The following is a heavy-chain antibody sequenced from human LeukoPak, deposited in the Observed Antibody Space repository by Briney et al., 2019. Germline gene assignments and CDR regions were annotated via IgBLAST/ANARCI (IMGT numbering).Heavy chain of an antibody. Sequence: GASVKVSCKASGYTFTSYDINWVRQATGQGLEWMGRIIPILGIANYAQKFQGRVTITADKSTSTAYMELSSLRSEDTAVYYCARQEGATSWFDPWGQGTLVTVSS. J-gene: IGHJ5*02. V-gene: IGHV1-69*04. D-gene: IGHD1-26*01. CDR1: GYTFTSYD. CDR2: IIPILGIA. CDR3: ARQEGATSWFDP.